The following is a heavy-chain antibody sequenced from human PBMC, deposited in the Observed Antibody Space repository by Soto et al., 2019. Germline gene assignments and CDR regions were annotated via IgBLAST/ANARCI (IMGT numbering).Heavy chain of an antibody. CDR1: GGSVSSGSYY. Sequence: SETLSLTCTVSGGSVSSGSYYWSWIRQPPGKGLEWIGYIYYSGSTNYNPSLKSRVTISVDTSKNQFSLKLSSVTAADTAVYFWGKGVVNIRSWFDPWGQGTLVTVSS. J-gene: IGHJ5*02. CDR2: IYYSGST. CDR3: GKGVVNIRSWFDP. V-gene: IGHV4-61*01. D-gene: IGHD3-3*01.